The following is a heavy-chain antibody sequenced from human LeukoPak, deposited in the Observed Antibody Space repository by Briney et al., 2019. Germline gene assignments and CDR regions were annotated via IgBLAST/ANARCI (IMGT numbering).Heavy chain of an antibody. V-gene: IGHV3-53*01. CDR2: IYSGGST. D-gene: IGHD5-18*01. CDR1: GFTVSSNY. CDR3: AKEGNTAMVS. Sequence: QPGGSLRLSCAASGFTVSSNYMSWVRQAPGKGLEWVSVIYSGGSTYYADSVKGRFTISRDNSWNTLYVQMTSLRAEDTAVYYCAKEGNTAMVSWGQGTLVTVSS. J-gene: IGHJ5*02.